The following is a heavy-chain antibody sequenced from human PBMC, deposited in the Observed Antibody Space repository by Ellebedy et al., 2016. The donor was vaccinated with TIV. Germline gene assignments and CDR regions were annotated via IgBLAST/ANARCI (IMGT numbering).Heavy chain of an antibody. CDR3: ARHQPPYSSCWTTDWFDP. CDR1: GGSISGYSYY. CDR2: INYHAST. V-gene: IGHV4-39*01. Sequence: MPSETLSLTCTVSGGSISGYSYYWGWIRQSPGQGQKWIGSINYHASTYYNPSLRSRVTINVDTSKNQFSLKVTSVTAADTAVYYCARHQPPYSSCWTTDWFDPWGQGALVTVSS. D-gene: IGHD6-19*01. J-gene: IGHJ5*02.